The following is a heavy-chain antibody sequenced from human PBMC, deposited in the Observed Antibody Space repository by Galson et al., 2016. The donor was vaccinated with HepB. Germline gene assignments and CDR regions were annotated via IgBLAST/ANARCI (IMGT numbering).Heavy chain of an antibody. Sequence: GLEWVAVISSAAYSGTPDYAASVKGRFILSRDDSKGVAYLQMDSLKTEDTAVYYCTRDRGNSAFLRGDYWGQGTLVTVSS. D-gene: IGHD3-10*01. CDR2: ISSAAYSGTP. J-gene: IGHJ4*02. CDR3: TRDRGNSAFLRGDY. V-gene: IGHV3-49*02.